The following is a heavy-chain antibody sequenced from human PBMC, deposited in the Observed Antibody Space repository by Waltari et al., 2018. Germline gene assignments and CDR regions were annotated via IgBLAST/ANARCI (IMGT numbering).Heavy chain of an antibody. CDR3: ARATFVRYFDF. CDR1: SGSISIPDYF. J-gene: IGHJ4*01. Sequence: QVQLQESGPGLVKPSQTLTLPCDVSSGSISIPDYFWSWIRQAPGKGLEWIGSVSYRGITSHNPSLESRVPMSVDQSKNQFSLKLISVTAADAAVYYRARATFVRYFDFRGHGTLVTVSS. CDR2: VSYRGIT. V-gene: IGHV4-30-4*01.